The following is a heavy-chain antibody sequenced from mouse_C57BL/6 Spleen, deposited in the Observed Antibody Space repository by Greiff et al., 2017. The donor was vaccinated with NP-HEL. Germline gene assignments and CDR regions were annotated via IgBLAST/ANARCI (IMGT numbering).Heavy chain of an antibody. CDR3: ASPYDYDVGYYAMDY. J-gene: IGHJ4*01. CDR1: GYTFTGYW. V-gene: IGHV1-9*01. Sequence: QVQLQQSGAELMKPGASVKLSCKATGYTFTGYWIEWVKQRPGHGLEWIGEILPGSGSTNYNEKFKGKATFTADTSSNTAYMQLSSLKTEDAAIYYCASPYDYDVGYYAMDYWGQGTSVTVSS. CDR2: ILPGSGST. D-gene: IGHD2-4*01.